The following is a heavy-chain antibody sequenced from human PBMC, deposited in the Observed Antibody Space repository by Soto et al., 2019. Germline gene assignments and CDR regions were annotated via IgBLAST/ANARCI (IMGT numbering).Heavy chain of an antibody. V-gene: IGHV3-30*03. CDR3: ATVTTFVLAFDY. Sequence: GGSLRLSCAASGFTFSSYGMHWVRQAPGKGLEWVAVISYDGSNKYYADSVKGRFTISRDNSKNTLYLQMSSLRAEDTAVYYCATVTTFVLAFDYWGQGTLVTVSS. CDR2: ISYDGSNK. CDR1: GFTFSSYG. D-gene: IGHD4-17*01. J-gene: IGHJ4*02.